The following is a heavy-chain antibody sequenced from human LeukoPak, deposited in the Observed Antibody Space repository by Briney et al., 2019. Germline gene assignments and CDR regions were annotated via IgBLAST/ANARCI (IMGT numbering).Heavy chain of an antibody. V-gene: IGHV1-2*02. CDR1: AYTLSGYY. D-gene: IGHD6-19*01. J-gene: IGHJ4*02. Sequence: GASVKVSCKASAYTLSGYYMHWVRQAPGQGLEWMGWINPKSGVTNYAQKSQGRVTMTWDTSINTTFMELSRLRSDDTAVYYCARRMAVAGSPVYYFDYWGQGTLVTVSS. CDR2: INPKSGVT. CDR3: ARRMAVAGSPVYYFDY.